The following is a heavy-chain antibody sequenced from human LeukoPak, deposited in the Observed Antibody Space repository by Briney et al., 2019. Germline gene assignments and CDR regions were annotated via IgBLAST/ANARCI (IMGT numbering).Heavy chain of an antibody. J-gene: IGHJ4*02. D-gene: IGHD3-22*01. Sequence: GGSLRLSCAASGFTFSSYWMSWVRQAPGKGLEWVANIKQDGSEKYYVDSVKGRFTISRDNAKNSLYLQMNSLRAEDTAVYYCARDYYDSSGYPTAPDYWGQGTLVTVSS. CDR3: ARDYYDSSGYPTAPDY. CDR2: IKQDGSEK. CDR1: GFTFSSYW. V-gene: IGHV3-7*01.